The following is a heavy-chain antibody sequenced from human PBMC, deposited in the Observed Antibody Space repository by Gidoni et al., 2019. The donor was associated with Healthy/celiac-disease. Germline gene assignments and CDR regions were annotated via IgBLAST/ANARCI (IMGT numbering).Heavy chain of an antibody. CDR1: GFTFSSYW. CDR2: IKQDGSEK. D-gene: IGHD3-3*01. Sequence: EVQLVESGGGLVQPGGSLRLSCAASGFTFSSYWMSWVRQAPGKGLEWVANIKQDGSEKYYVDSVKGRFTISRDNTKNSLYLQMNSLRAEDTAVYYCARRRFLESSGAFDIWGQGTMVTVSS. J-gene: IGHJ3*02. V-gene: IGHV3-7*01. CDR3: ARRRFLESSGAFDI.